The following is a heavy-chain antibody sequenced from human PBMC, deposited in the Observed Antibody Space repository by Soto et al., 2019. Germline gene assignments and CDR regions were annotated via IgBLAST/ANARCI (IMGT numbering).Heavy chain of an antibody. D-gene: IGHD6-13*01. V-gene: IGHV1-8*01. CDR2: MNPNSGNT. Sequence: QVQLVQSGAEVKKPGASVKVSCKASGYTFTSYDINWVRQATGQGLEWMGWMNPNSGNTGYAQKCPGRVTRNRNTSISTDDMELSSLRSEDTAVYYCARGGYSRSWTKRRGYGMDVWGQGTTVTVSS. CDR1: GYTFTSYD. J-gene: IGHJ6*02. CDR3: ARGGYSRSWTKRRGYGMDV.